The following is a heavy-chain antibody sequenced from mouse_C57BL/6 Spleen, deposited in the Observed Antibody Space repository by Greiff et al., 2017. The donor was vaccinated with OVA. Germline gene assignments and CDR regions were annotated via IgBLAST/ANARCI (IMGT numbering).Heavy chain of an antibody. D-gene: IGHD1-1*01. CDR1: GFSLSTSGMG. CDR2: IYWDDDK. J-gene: IGHJ1*03. Sequence: QVTLKESGPGILQSSQTLSLTCSFSGFSLSTSGMGVSWIRQPSGKGLEWLAHIYWDDDKRYNPSLKSRLTISKDTSRNQVFLKITSVDTADTATYYCARRGVRYGSSYWYFDVWGTGTTVTVSS. V-gene: IGHV8-12*01. CDR3: ARRGVRYGSSYWYFDV.